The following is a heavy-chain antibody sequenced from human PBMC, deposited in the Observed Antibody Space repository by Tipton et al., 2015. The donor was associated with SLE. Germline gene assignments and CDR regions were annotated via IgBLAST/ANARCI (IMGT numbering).Heavy chain of an antibody. Sequence: TLSLTCTVSGGSISNYYWNWIRQPPGKGLEWIGYIFYSGSTNYNPSLKSRVTISVDTSKNQFSLKLKPVTAADTAVYYCASPATYGSGSFDPWGQGTLVTVSS. CDR1: GGSISNYY. CDR2: IFYSGST. J-gene: IGHJ5*02. CDR3: ASPATYGSGSFDP. D-gene: IGHD3-10*01. V-gene: IGHV4-59*01.